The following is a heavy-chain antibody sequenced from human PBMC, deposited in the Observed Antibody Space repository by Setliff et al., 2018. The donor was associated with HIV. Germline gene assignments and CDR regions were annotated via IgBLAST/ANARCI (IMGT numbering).Heavy chain of an antibody. CDR3: ARDPPGYGDSKDY. J-gene: IGHJ4*02. V-gene: IGHV4-38-2*02. CDR2: IYHNGIT. D-gene: IGHD4-17*01. Sequence: SETLSLTCGVSGYSISSGYYWGWIRQPPGKGLEWIGSIYHNGITYYNPSLKSRVTISVDTSQNQFSLKLSSVTAADTALYYCARDPPGYGDSKDYWGQGKLVTVSS. CDR1: GYSISSGYY.